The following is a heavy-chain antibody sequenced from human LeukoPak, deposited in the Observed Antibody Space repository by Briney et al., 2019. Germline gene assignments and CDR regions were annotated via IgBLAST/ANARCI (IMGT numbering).Heavy chain of an antibody. J-gene: IGHJ6*03. CDR1: GYTFTGYY. Sequence: ASVKVSCEASGYTFTGYYMHWVRQAPGQGLEWMGWINPNSGGTNYAQKFQGRVTMTRDTSISTAYMELSRLRSDDTAVYYCARVQIAVAGTWSWDYYYYYYMDVWGKGTTVTISS. CDR3: ARVQIAVAGTWSWDYYYYYYMDV. D-gene: IGHD6-19*01. V-gene: IGHV1-2*02. CDR2: INPNSGGT.